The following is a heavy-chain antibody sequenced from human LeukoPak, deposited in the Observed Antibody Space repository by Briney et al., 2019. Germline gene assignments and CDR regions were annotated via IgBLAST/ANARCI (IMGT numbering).Heavy chain of an antibody. J-gene: IGHJ5*02. Sequence: SETLSLTCTVSGGSISSYYWSWIRQPPGKGLEWIGYIYTSGSTNYNPSLKSRVTISLDTSKNQFSLKLSSVTAADTAVYYCARGAGYDVWSGYPNWFDPWGQGTLVTVSS. CDR1: GGSISSYY. CDR2: IYTSGST. V-gene: IGHV4-4*09. D-gene: IGHD3-3*01. CDR3: ARGAGYDVWSGYPNWFDP.